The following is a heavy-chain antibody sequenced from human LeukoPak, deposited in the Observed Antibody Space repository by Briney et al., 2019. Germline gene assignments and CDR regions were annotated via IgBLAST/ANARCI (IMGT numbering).Heavy chain of an antibody. V-gene: IGHV1-2*02. CDR2: INPNSGGT. D-gene: IGHD1-26*01. CDR3: ARVRYSGSHLLDY. J-gene: IGHJ4*02. Sequence: GASVEVSCKASGYTFTGYYMHWVRQAPGQGFEWMGWINPNSGGTNYAQKFQGRVTMTRDTSISTAYMELSRLRSDDTAVYYCARVRYSGSHLLDYWGQGTLVTVSS. CDR1: GYTFTGYY.